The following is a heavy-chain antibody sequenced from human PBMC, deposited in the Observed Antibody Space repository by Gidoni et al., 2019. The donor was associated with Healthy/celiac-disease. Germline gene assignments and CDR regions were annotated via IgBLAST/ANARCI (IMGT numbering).Heavy chain of an antibody. V-gene: IGHV1-24*01. CDR3: ASGDSSGYYYTPYFDY. CDR1: GYTLTDLS. Sequence: QVQLVQSGAEVKKPGASVKVSCKVSGYTLTDLSMHWVRQAPGKGLEWMGGFDPEDGETIYAQKFQGRVTMTEDTSTDTAYMELSSLRSEDTAVYYCASGDSSGYYYTPYFDYWGQGTLVTVSS. CDR2: FDPEDGET. J-gene: IGHJ4*02. D-gene: IGHD3-22*01.